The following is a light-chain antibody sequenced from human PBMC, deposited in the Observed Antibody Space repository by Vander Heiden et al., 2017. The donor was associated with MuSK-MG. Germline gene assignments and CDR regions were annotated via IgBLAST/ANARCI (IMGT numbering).Light chain of an antibody. CDR1: SSNIGSNT. J-gene: IGLJ3*02. CDR2: SNN. V-gene: IGLV1-44*01. CDR3: AAWDDSLNGLNWV. Sequence: QSVLTQPPSASGTPGQRVTISCSGSSSNIGSNTVHWSQQPPGPPPNLLIYSNNQRHSGVPDRFSGSKSGTSASLAISGLQSEDEADDYCAAWDDSLNGLNWVFGGGTKLTVL.